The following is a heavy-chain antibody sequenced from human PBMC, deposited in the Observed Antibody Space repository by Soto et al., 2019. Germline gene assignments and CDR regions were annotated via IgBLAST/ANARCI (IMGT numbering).Heavy chain of an antibody. J-gene: IGHJ5*02. V-gene: IGHV1-18*01. D-gene: IGHD1-1*01. CDR1: GYTFTSYG. CDR2: ISAYNGNT. CDR3: ARVGTTGRRGYNWFDP. Sequence: ASVKVSCKASGYTFTSYGISWVRQAPGQGLEWMGWISAYNGNTNYAQKLQGRVTMTTDTSTSTAYMELRSLRSDDTAVYYCARVGTTGRRGYNWFDPWGQGTLVTVSS.